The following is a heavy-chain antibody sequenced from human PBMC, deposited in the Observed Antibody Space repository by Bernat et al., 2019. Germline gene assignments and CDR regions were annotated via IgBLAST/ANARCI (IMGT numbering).Heavy chain of an antibody. CDR3: ARARGYCSGGSCYYDFDY. D-gene: IGHD2-15*01. CDR2: ISTSSSYT. J-gene: IGHJ4*02. V-gene: IGHV3-11*05. CDR1: GFTFSDYY. Sequence: QVQLVESGGGLVKPGGSLRLSCAASGFTFSDYYMSWIRQAPGKGLERVSYISTSSSYTNYADSVKGRFTISRDNAKNSLYLQMNSLRAEDTAVYYCARARGYCSGGSCYYDFDYWGQGTLVTVSS.